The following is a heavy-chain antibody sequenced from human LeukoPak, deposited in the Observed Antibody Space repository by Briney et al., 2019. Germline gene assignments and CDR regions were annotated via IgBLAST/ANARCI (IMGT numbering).Heavy chain of an antibody. CDR2: INPDSRGT. CDR3: ARGITGTTHSFDF. CDR1: GYSFSGSY. V-gene: IGHV1-2*02. Sequence: GASVKVSCKSSGYSFSGSYMHWVRQARGQGLEWMGWINPDSRGTFLVERFQGRVTMTGDTSISTAYMELSSLKSDDTAVYFCARGITGTTHSFDFWGQGTLVTVSS. D-gene: IGHD1-20*01. J-gene: IGHJ4*02.